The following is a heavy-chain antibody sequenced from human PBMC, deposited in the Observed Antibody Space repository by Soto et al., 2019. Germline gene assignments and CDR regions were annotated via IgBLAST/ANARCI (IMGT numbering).Heavy chain of an antibody. CDR3: ARDGDIVVVVAATVSSFCMDV. Sequence: GGSLRLSCAASGFTFSSYGMHWVRQAPGKGLEWVAVIWYDGSNKYYADSVKGRFTISRDNSKNTLYLQMNSLRAEDTAVYYCARDGDIVVVVAATVSSFCMDVWGQGTTVTVSS. J-gene: IGHJ6*02. V-gene: IGHV3-33*08. CDR2: IWYDGSNK. D-gene: IGHD2-15*01. CDR1: GFTFSSYG.